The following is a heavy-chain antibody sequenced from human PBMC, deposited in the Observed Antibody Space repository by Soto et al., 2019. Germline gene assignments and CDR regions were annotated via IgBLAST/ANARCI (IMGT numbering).Heavy chain of an antibody. J-gene: IGHJ6*03. CDR2: INPSDGTT. V-gene: IGHV1-46*03. CDR1: GYIFSNNY. D-gene: IGHD1-1*01. CDR3: TRGGYGPVCPGSRLYYYYYMDV. Sequence: QVLLVQSGAEVKPPGASVKVSCKASGYIFSNNYMHWVRQAPGQGLEWMGIINPSDGTTNYAREFVGRVSMTRDMSTTTVYMDLSSLRSEDSAVYYCTRGGYGPVCPGSRLYYYYYMDVWGRGTTVTVSS.